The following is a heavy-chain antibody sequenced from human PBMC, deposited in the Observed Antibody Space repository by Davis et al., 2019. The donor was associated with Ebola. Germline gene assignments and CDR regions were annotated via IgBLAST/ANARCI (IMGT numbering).Heavy chain of an antibody. Sequence: ASVKVSCKTFGYTFTSYGISWVRQAPGQGLEWMGWISIYNGNRKNAQKFQGRVTMTTDTSTSTAYIELRSLRSDGTAVYYCARDPWSGYSKGYFFDHWGQGTLVTVSS. D-gene: IGHD3-3*01. CDR2: ISIYNGNR. CDR1: GYTFTSYG. CDR3: ARDPWSGYSKGYFFDH. J-gene: IGHJ4*02. V-gene: IGHV1-18*04.